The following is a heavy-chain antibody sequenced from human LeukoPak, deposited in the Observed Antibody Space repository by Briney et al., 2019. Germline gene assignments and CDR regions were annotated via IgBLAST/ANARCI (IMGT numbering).Heavy chain of an antibody. Sequence: LGGSLRLSCAASGFTFSDYYMSWIRQAPGKGLEWVSYISSSSSYTNYADSVKGRFTISRDNAKNSLYLQMNSLRAEDTAVYYCARGGGYSYGHLNFDYWGQGTLVTVSS. D-gene: IGHD5-18*01. V-gene: IGHV3-11*06. CDR2: ISSSSSYT. CDR3: ARGGGYSYGHLNFDY. CDR1: GFTFSDYY. J-gene: IGHJ4*02.